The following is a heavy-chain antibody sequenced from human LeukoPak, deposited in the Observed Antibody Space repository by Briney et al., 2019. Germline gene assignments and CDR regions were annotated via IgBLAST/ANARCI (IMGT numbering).Heavy chain of an antibody. J-gene: IGHJ5*02. CDR3: ARDGSSSWPYNWFDP. V-gene: IGHV4-34*01. CDR2: INHSGST. Sequence: SETLSLTCAVYGGSFSGYYWSWIRQPPGKGLEWIGEINHSGSTNYNPSLKSRVTISVGTSKNQFSLKLSSVTAADTAVYYCARDGSSSWPYNWFDPWGQGTLVTVSS. D-gene: IGHD6-13*01. CDR1: GGSFSGYY.